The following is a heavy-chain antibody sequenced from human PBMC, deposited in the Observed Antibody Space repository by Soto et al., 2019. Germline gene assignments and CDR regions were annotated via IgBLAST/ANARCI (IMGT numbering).Heavy chain of an antibody. CDR1: GFTFSSYA. J-gene: IGHJ5*02. CDR3: AKDSGLGYSSSSEYYDILTGPFXP. CDR2: ISGSGGGT. Sequence: GGSLRLSCAASGFTFSSYAMSWVRQAPGKGLEWVSAISGSGGGTYYADSVKGRFTISRDNSKDTLYLQMNSLRAEDTAVYYCAKDSGLGYSSSSEYYDILTGPFXPWGQGTLVXVSS. D-gene: IGHD3-9*01. V-gene: IGHV3-23*01.